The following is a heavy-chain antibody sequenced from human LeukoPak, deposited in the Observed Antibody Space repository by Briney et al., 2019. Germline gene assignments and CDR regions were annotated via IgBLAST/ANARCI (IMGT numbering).Heavy chain of an antibody. CDR3: ARDFSSGWSADYYYYYYYMDV. Sequence: GGSLRLSCAASGFTFSSYEMNWVRQAPGKGLEWVSSISSSSSYIYYADSVEGRFTISRDNAKNSLYLQMNSLRAEDTAVYYCARDFSSGWSADYYYYYYYMDVWGKGTTVTISS. J-gene: IGHJ6*03. D-gene: IGHD6-19*01. V-gene: IGHV3-21*01. CDR2: ISSSSSYI. CDR1: GFTFSSYE.